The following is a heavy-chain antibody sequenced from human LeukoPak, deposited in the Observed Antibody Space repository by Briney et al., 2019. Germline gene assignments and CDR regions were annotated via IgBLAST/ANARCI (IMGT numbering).Heavy chain of an antibody. J-gene: IGHJ4*02. Sequence: GASVKVSCKASGYTFTGYYMLWVRQATGQGLEWMGWMNPNSGNTGYAQKFQGRVTMTRNTSISTAYMELSSLRSEDTAVYYCARGVTTVTHYFDYWGQGTLVTVSS. CDR3: ARGVTTVTHYFDY. CDR1: GYTFTGYY. V-gene: IGHV1-8*02. CDR2: MNPNSGNT. D-gene: IGHD4-17*01.